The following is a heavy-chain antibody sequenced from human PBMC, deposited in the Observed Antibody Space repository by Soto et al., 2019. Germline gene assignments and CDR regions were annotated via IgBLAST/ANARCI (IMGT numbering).Heavy chain of an antibody. V-gene: IGHV1-18*04. CDR2: ISAYNGNT. CDR1: GYTFTSYG. J-gene: IGHJ6*02. D-gene: IGHD5-12*01. Sequence: QVQLVQSGAEVKQPGASVKVSCKASGYTFTSYGISWVRQAPGQGLEWMGWISAYNGNTNYAQKLQGRVTMTTDTSSTTAYMELRSLRSDDTAVYYCARDMATIPDYYYGMDVWGQGTTVTVSS. CDR3: ARDMATIPDYYYGMDV.